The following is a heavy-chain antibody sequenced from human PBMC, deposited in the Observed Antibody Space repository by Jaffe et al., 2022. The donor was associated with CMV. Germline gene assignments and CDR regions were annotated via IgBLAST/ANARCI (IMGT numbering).Heavy chain of an antibody. CDR3: ARAHYGSGSYYPLIYYYYGMDV. CDR2: INSDGSST. D-gene: IGHD3-10*01. CDR1: GFTFSSYW. J-gene: IGHJ6*02. V-gene: IGHV3-74*01. Sequence: EVQLVESGGGLVQPGGSLRLSCAASGFTFSSYWMHWVRQAPGKGLVWVSRINSDGSSTSYADSVKGRFTISRDNAKNTLYLQMNSLRAEDTAVYYCARAHYGSGSYYPLIYYYYGMDVWGQGTTVTVSS.